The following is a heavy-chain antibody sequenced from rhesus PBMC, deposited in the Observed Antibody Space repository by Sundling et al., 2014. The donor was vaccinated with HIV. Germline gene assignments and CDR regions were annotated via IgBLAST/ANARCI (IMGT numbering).Heavy chain of an antibody. D-gene: IGHD1-44*02. CDR3: TRDGIVGGPFDN. Sequence: EVQLVESGGGLVQPGGSLRLSCEASGFTFDDYAMSWVRQAPGKGLEWVSRISWNSGTTYYADSVKGRFTISRDNAKNSLFLQMDRLRAEDTAVYYCTRDGIVGGPFDNWGQGVLVTVSS. J-gene: IGHJ4*01. CDR2: ISWNSGTT. CDR1: GFTFDDYA. V-gene: IGHV3-134*01.